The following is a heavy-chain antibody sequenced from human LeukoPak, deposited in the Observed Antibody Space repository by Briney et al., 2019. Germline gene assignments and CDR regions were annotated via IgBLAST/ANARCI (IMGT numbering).Heavy chain of an antibody. CDR3: ARGLINVWGSYRYFDY. D-gene: IGHD3-16*02. CDR1: GGSFSGYY. CDR2: INHSGST. J-gene: IGHJ4*02. Sequence: SETLSLTCALCGGSFSGYYWSWIRQPPGKGLEWIREINHSGSTKYNPSLKSRFTISVDTSKNQFSLKLSSVTAADTAVYYCARGLINVWGSYRYFDYWGQGTLVTVST. V-gene: IGHV4-34*01.